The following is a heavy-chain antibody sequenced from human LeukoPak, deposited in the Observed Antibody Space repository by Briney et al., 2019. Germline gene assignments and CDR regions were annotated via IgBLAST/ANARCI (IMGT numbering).Heavy chain of an antibody. D-gene: IGHD5-12*01. J-gene: IGHJ6*02. Sequence: KASATLSPTCTVSGASISSYYWSWIRQPPGKGLEWIGYIYYSGSTNYNPSLKSRVTISVDTSKNQFSLKLSSVTAADTAVYYCARDKGIVATKRYYYYGMDVWGHGTTVTVSS. V-gene: IGHV4-59*01. CDR2: IYYSGST. CDR3: ARDKGIVATKRYYYYGMDV. CDR1: GASISSYY.